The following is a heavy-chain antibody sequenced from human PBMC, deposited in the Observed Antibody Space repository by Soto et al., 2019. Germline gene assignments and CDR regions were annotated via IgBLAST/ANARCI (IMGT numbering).Heavy chain of an antibody. J-gene: IGHJ6*03. V-gene: IGHV4-4*09. CDR3: ARTLDYGHRAV. Sequence: TSETLSLTCTVSGDSVRNQYWSWIRRPTGRGLEWIGYIYRSGSTKYNPSLKSRLTISVDTSKNQFSLKLSSVTAADTAVYYCARTLDYGHRAVWGKGPTVPVS. D-gene: IGHD3-16*01. CDR1: GDSVRNQY. CDR2: IYRSGST.